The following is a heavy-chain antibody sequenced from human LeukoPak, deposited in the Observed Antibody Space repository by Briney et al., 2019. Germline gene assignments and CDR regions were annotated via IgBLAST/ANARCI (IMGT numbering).Heavy chain of an antibody. D-gene: IGHD3-16*02. V-gene: IGHV3-66*01. CDR2: IYSGGST. CDR3: ARDGGQNYDYVWGSYRYTIGFDY. J-gene: IGHJ4*02. Sequence: GGSLRLSCAASGFTVSSNYMSWVRQAPGKGLEWVSVIYSGGSTYYADSVKGRFTISRDNSKNTLYLQMNSLRAEDTAVYYCARDGGQNYDYVWGSYRYTIGFDYWGQGTLVTVSS. CDR1: GFTVSSNY.